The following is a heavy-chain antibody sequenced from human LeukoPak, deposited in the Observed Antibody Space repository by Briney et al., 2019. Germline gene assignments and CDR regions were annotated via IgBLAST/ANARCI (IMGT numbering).Heavy chain of an antibody. V-gene: IGHV1-46*01. Sequence: GASVKVSCKASGYTFTSYYMHWVRQAPGQGLEWMGIINPSGGSTSYAQKFQGRVTITADESTSTAYMELSSLRSEDTAVYYCARVHGGFWSGYFLYWGQGTLVTVSS. J-gene: IGHJ4*02. D-gene: IGHD3-3*01. CDR2: INPSGGST. CDR3: ARVHGGFWSGYFLY. CDR1: GYTFTSYY.